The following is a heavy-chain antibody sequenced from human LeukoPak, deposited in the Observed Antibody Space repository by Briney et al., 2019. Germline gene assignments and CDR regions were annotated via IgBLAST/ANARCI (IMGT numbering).Heavy chain of an antibody. CDR2: IYYSGST. CDR1: GGSISSSSYY. D-gene: IGHD5-24*01. V-gene: IGHV4-39*01. J-gene: IGHJ4*02. Sequence: PSETLSLTCTVSGGSISSSSYYWGWIRQPPGKGLEWIGSIYYSGSTYYNPSLKSQITISVDTAKNKFSLKLSSVTAADTAVYYCATISGRDGYNYFDYWGQGTLVTVSS. CDR3: ATISGRDGYNYFDY.